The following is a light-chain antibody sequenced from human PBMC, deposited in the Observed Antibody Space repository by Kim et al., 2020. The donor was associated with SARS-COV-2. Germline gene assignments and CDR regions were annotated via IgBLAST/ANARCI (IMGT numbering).Light chain of an antibody. J-gene: IGLJ1*01. CDR1: SGDIGASKF. CDR2: DVS. V-gene: IGLV2-14*03. Sequence: QSALTQPASVSGSPGQSITISCTGTSGDIGASKFVSWYQQHPGKAPNLLIYDVSKRPSGLSDRFSASKSVNTASLTISGLQAEDEADYYCSSFTTSISYVFGTGTKVTVL. CDR3: SSFTTSISYV.